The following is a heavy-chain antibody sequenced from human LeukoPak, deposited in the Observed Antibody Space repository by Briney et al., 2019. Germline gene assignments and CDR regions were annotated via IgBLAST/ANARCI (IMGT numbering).Heavy chain of an antibody. CDR2: IYSGGST. Sequence: GGSLRLSCAASGFTVSSNYMSWVRQAPGKGLEWVSVIYSGGSTYYADSVKGRFTISRDNSKNTLYLEMNSLRAEDTAVYYCARGKWELDAFDIWGQGTLVTVSS. CDR3: ARGKWELDAFDI. CDR1: GFTVSSNY. V-gene: IGHV3-53*01. D-gene: IGHD1-26*01. J-gene: IGHJ3*02.